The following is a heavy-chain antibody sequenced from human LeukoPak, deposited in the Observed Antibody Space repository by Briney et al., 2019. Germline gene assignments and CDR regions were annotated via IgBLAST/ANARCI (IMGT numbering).Heavy chain of an antibody. CDR3: ASLNDYGDSHYYYYYMDV. V-gene: IGHV1-69*06. D-gene: IGHD4-17*01. Sequence: GASVKVSCKASGGTFSSYAISWVRQAPGQGLEWMGGIIPIFGTANYAQKFQGRVTITADKSTSTAYMELSSLRSEDTAVYYCASLNDYGDSHYYYYYMDVWGKGTTVTVSS. CDR2: IIPIFGTA. CDR1: GGTFSSYA. J-gene: IGHJ6*03.